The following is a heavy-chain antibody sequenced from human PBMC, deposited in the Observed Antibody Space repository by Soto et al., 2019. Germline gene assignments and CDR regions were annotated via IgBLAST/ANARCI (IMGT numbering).Heavy chain of an antibody. CDR3: ARGDCSAAGCYIHYYYGMDV. V-gene: IGHV3-23*01. CDR1: VFTFRNYA. J-gene: IGHJ6*02. D-gene: IGHD2-2*02. Sequence: WWSLRLSCSAAVFTFRNYAMNWLRQAPGKGLEWVSASSRSGGTSYYADSVKGRFTISRDNAKNTLYLQMDNLRAEDTAVYYCARGDCSAAGCYIHYYYGMDVWGQGTTVTVSS. CDR2: SSRSGGTS.